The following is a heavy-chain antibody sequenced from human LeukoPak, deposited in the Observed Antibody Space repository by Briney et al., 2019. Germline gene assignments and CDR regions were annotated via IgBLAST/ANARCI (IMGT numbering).Heavy chain of an antibody. Sequence: SVTLSLTCTVSGGSISSYYWSWIRQPLGKGLEWIGEINHSGSTNYNPSLKSRVTISVDTSKNQFSLKLSSVTAADTAVYYCARGDLLTAPDAFDIWGQGTMVTVSS. J-gene: IGHJ3*02. CDR2: INHSGST. CDR3: ARGDLLTAPDAFDI. D-gene: IGHD3/OR15-3a*01. CDR1: GGSISSYY. V-gene: IGHV4-34*01.